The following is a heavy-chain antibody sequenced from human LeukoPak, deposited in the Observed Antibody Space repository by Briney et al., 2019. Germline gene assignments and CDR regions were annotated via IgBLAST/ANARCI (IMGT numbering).Heavy chain of an antibody. V-gene: IGHV3-30*04. D-gene: IGHD6-19*01. Sequence: GRSLRLSCAASGFTFSTYVMRWVRQAPGKGLEWVAVISYDGGNKYYADSVKGRFTISRDNSKNTLYLQLDSLRAEDTAVSYCAVRAVAGSHVNYFDYWGQGTLVTVSS. CDR2: ISYDGGNK. CDR3: AVRAVAGSHVNYFDY. J-gene: IGHJ4*02. CDR1: GFTFSTYV.